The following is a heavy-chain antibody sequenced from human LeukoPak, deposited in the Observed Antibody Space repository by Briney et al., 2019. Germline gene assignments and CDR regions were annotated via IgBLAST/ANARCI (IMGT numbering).Heavy chain of an antibody. CDR3: ATYCSSTSCYVYFDY. CDR1: GGTFSSYA. J-gene: IGHJ4*02. CDR2: IIPIFGTA. Sequence: ASMKVSCKASGGTFSSYAISWVRQAPGQGLEWMGGIIPIFGTANYAQKFQGRVTITADKSTSTAYMELSSLRSEDTAVYYCATYCSSTSCYVYFDYWGQGTLVTVSS. D-gene: IGHD2-2*01. V-gene: IGHV1-69*06.